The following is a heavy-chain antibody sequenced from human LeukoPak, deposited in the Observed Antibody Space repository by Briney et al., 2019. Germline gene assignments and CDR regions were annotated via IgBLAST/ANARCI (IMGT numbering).Heavy chain of an antibody. CDR2: INPSSGGT. CDR1: GYSFTGYY. CDR3: TRGMIRGHDFDY. J-gene: IGHJ4*02. D-gene: IGHD3-10*01. V-gene: IGHV1-2*02. Sequence: ASVKVSCKASGYSFTGYYMHWVRQAPGQGLEWMGCINPSSGGTDYAQNFQGRVTMTRDTSISTAYMELNSLRSDDTAVYYCTRGMIRGHDFDYWGQGTLVTVSS.